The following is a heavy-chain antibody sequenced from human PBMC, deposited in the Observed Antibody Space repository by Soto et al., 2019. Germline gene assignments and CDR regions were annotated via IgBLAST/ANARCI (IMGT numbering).Heavy chain of an antibody. Sequence: QVQLQESGPGLVKPSETLSLTCTVSGGSISSYYWSWIRQPPGKGLEWIGYSYYSGSTNYNPSLKSRVTISVDTSQNQFSLKLSSVTAADTAVYYCARDLTRWLQSSGWFDPCGKGTLVTVSS. D-gene: IGHD5-12*01. CDR2: SYYSGST. CDR1: GGSISSYY. V-gene: IGHV4-59*01. CDR3: ARDLTRWLQSSGWFDP. J-gene: IGHJ5*02.